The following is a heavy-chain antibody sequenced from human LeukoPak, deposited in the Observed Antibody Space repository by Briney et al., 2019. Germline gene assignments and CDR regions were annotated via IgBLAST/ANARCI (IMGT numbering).Heavy chain of an antibody. V-gene: IGHV3-30*18. D-gene: IGHD3-10*01. CDR1: GFTFSSYG. CDR3: AKDLDSGSYSN. Sequence: GGSLRLSCAASGFTFSSYGMHWVRQAPGKGLEWVAVISYDGSNKYYADSVKGRFTISRDNSKNTLYLQMNSMRAEDTAVYYCAKDLDSGSYSNWGQGTLVTVSS. CDR2: ISYDGSNK. J-gene: IGHJ4*02.